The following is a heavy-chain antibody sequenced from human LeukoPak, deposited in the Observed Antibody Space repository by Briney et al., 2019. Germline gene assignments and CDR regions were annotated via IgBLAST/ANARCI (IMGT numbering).Heavy chain of an antibody. CDR3: ARRAGAYSHPYDY. V-gene: IGHV3-30*03. CDR2: ISYDGSTK. Sequence: PGGSLRLSCTASGFTFSTYGMHWVRQAPGKGLEWVTLISYDGSTKYYSDSVKGRFTISRDNSKNTLYLQMNSLRAEDTAVYYCARRAGAYSHPYDYWGQGTLVTVSS. J-gene: IGHJ4*02. CDR1: GFTFSTYG. D-gene: IGHD4/OR15-4a*01.